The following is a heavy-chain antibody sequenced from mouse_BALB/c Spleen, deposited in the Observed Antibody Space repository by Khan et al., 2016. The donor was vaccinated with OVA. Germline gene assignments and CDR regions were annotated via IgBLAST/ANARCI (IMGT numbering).Heavy chain of an antibody. J-gene: IGHJ2*01. CDR1: GYSITSDYA. D-gene: IGHD1-1*01. V-gene: IGHV3-2*02. CDR3: ARVYGGDFDY. Sequence: EVQLQESGPGLVKPSQSLSLTCPVTGYSITSDYAWNWIRQFPGNKLEWMGFISYSGNTKYNPSLKSRFSITRDTSKNQFFLHLNSVTIEDTATYYCARVYGGDFDYWGQGTTLTVSS. CDR2: ISYSGNT.